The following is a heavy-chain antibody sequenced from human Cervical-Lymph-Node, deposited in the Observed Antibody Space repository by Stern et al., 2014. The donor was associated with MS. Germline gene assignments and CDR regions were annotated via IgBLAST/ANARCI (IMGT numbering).Heavy chain of an antibody. Sequence: EVQLVESGGGLVKPGESLRLSCDASGFTFSHYSINWVRQAPGKGLEWISSISNNSTHTYYADSVEGRFPISRDSAKDSVSLHMVSLRAEDTAVYYCARARVGDYARSPHLDYWGQGTLVTVSS. CDR3: ARARVGDYARSPHLDY. CDR1: GFTFSHYS. D-gene: IGHD4-17*01. J-gene: IGHJ4*02. CDR2: ISNNSTHT. V-gene: IGHV3-21*01.